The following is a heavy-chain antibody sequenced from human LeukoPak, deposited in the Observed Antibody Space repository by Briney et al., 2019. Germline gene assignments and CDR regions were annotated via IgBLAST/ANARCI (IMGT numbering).Heavy chain of an antibody. CDR3: ARARGNIPPRYYYDSSGYYFDY. D-gene: IGHD3-22*01. J-gene: IGHJ4*02. Sequence: SETLSLTCTVSGGSISSSSYYWGWIRQPPGKGLEWIGSIYYSGSTYYNPSLKSRVTISVDTSKNQFSLKLSSVTAADTAVYYCARARGNIPPRYYYDSSGYYFDYWGQGTLVTVSS. V-gene: IGHV4-39*01. CDR1: GGSISSSSYY. CDR2: IYYSGST.